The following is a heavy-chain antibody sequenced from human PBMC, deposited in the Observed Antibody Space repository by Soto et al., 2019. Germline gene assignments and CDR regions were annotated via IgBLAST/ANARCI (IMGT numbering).Heavy chain of an antibody. V-gene: IGHV3-23*01. CDR3: AKVGPPKYYYDSSGYFDY. J-gene: IGHJ4*02. Sequence: GGSLRLSCAASGFTFSSYAMSWVRQAPGKGLEWVSAISGSGGSTYYADSVKGRFTISRDNSKNTLYLQMNSLRAEDTAVYYCAKVGPPKYYYDSSGYFDYWGQGTLVTVSS. CDR1: GFTFSSYA. CDR2: ISGSGGST. D-gene: IGHD3-22*01.